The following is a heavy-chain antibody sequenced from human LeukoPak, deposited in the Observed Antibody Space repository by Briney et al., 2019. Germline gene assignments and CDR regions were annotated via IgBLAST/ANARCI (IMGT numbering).Heavy chain of an antibody. CDR2: IRYDGSNK. Sequence: PGGSLRLSCAASRFTFSSYGMHWVRQAPCKGLEWVAFIRYDGSNKYYADSVKGRFTISRDNSKNTLYLQMNSLRAEDTAVYYCAKDHSPVVVPSTMPFDYWGQGTLVTVSS. V-gene: IGHV3-30*02. J-gene: IGHJ4*02. CDR3: AKDHSPVVVPSTMPFDY. CDR1: RFTFSSYG. D-gene: IGHD2-2*01.